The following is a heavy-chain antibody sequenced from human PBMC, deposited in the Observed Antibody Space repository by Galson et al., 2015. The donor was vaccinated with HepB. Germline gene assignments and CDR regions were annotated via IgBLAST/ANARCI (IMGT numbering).Heavy chain of an antibody. CDR3: AREGGSSGYMDY. J-gene: IGHJ4*02. V-gene: IGHV3-64*01. CDR1: GFTFSRCA. Sequence: SLRLSCAASGFTFSRCAMHWVRQAPGKGLEYVSAISSNGGSTYYAHSVKGRFTISRDNSKNTLYLQMDSLRAEDMAVYYCAREGGSSGYMDYWGQGTLVTVSS. CDR2: ISSNGGST. D-gene: IGHD3-22*01.